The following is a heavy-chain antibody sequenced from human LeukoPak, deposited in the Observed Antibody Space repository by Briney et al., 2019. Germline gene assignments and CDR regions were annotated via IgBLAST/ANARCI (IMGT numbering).Heavy chain of an antibody. D-gene: IGHD1-14*01. V-gene: IGHV3-23*01. J-gene: IGHJ6*03. CDR1: GFTFSSYA. CDR2: ISGSGGNT. Sequence: GGSLRLSCAASGFTFSSYAMSWVRQAPGKGLEWVSAISGSGGNTYYADSVKGRFTISRDNSKNTLYLQMNSLRAEDTAVYYCAKYRRDYYYYYMDVWGKGTTVTVSS. CDR3: AKYRRDYYYYYMDV.